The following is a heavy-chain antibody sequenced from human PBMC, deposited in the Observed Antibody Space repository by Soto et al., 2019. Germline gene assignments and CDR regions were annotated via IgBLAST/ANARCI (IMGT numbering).Heavy chain of an antibody. Sequence: QVQLVQSGAEVKKPGASVKVSCKAFGYTFTSYGINWVRQAPGQGLEWMGWISAYNGNTNYAQKLQGRVTMTTDTSTSTAYMELRSLRSDDTAVYYCARYYYDRSGYYLASFDYWGQGTLVTVYS. V-gene: IGHV1-18*01. CDR2: ISAYNGNT. CDR3: ARYYYDRSGYYLASFDY. J-gene: IGHJ4*02. D-gene: IGHD3-22*01. CDR1: GYTFTSYG.